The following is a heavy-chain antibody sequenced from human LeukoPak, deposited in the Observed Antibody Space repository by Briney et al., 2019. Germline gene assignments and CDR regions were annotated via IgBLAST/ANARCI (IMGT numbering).Heavy chain of an antibody. CDR1: GFTFSSYA. J-gene: IGHJ6*03. CDR2: ISYDGSNK. D-gene: IGHD6-25*01. V-gene: IGHV3-30-3*01. CDR3: AKAWAAYMDV. Sequence: GGSLRLSCAASGFTFSSYAMHWVRQAPGKGLEWVAVISYDGSNKYYADSVKGRFTIFRDNSKNTLYLQMNSLRAEDTAVYYCAKAWAAYMDVWGQGTTVTVSS.